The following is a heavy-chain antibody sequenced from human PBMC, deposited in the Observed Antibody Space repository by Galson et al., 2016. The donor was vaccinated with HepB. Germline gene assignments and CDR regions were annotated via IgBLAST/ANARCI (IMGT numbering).Heavy chain of an antibody. CDR3: ARRGSRGYNYALDY. V-gene: IGHV5-51*01. J-gene: IGHJ4*02. D-gene: IGHD3-22*01. Sequence: QSGADVTKPGESLKITCKASGYSFSTYWIAWVRQMPGKGLEWMGIINPGDSDTRYSPSFQGQVTISADKSISTAYLEWRSLKTSDTAIYYCARRGSRGYNYALDYWGQGALVTVSS. CDR1: GYSFSTYW. CDR2: INPGDSDT.